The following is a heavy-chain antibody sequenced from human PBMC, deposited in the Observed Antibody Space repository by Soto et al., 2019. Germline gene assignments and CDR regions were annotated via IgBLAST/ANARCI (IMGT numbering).Heavy chain of an antibody. D-gene: IGHD5-12*01. CDR1: GFTVSDHY. Sequence: EVQLVESGGGLTQPGGSLRLSCAASGFTVSDHYMTWVRQAPGTGLECVSVIYSGGSTYYADPVRGRFNISRDISKSTVYLQMSSLRAEDTALYYCERGSGYDGFDQWGQGTLVTVSS. V-gene: IGHV3-53*01. CDR3: ERGSGYDGFDQ. J-gene: IGHJ4*02. CDR2: IYSGGST.